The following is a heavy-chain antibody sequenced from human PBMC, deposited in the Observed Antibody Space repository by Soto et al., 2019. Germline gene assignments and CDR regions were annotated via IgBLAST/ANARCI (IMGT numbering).Heavy chain of an antibody. Sequence: QVQLVQSGAEVKKPGSSVKVSCKASGGTFSSYAISWVRQAPGQGLEWMGGIIPIFGTANYAQRLQGRVTITADESTMTAYMVLSSLISEDTAVYYCAREMEYYYYDGMDVWGQGTTVTVSS. D-gene: IGHD1-1*01. CDR1: GGTFSSYA. CDR3: AREMEYYYYDGMDV. V-gene: IGHV1-69*01. J-gene: IGHJ6*02. CDR2: IIPIFGTA.